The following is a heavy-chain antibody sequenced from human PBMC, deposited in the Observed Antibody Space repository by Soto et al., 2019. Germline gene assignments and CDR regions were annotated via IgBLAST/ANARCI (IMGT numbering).Heavy chain of an antibody. CDR2: IYYSGST. J-gene: IGHJ6*03. CDR1: GGSISSGGYY. CDR3: ARVPNANYYYYYMDV. Sequence: SETLSLTCTVSGGSISSGGYYWSWIRQHPGKGLEWIGYIYYSGSTYYNPSLKSRVSISVDTSKNQFSLKLSSVTAADTAVYYCARVPNANYYYYYMDVWGKGTTVTVSS. V-gene: IGHV4-31*03.